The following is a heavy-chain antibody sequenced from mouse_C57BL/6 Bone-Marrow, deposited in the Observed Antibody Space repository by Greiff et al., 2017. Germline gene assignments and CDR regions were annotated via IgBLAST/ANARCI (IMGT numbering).Heavy chain of an antibody. CDR2: IDPSDSYT. CDR1: GYTFTSYW. D-gene: IGHD2-2*01. V-gene: IGHV1-69*01. J-gene: IGHJ2*01. CDR3: ARSRGYAYDGGGDY. Sequence: VQLQQPGAELVMPGASVKLSCKASGYTFTSYWMHWVKQRPGQGLEWIGEIDPSDSYTNYNQKFKGKSTLTVDKSSSTAYMQLRSLTSEDSAVYYFARSRGYAYDGGGDYWGQGTTLTVSS.